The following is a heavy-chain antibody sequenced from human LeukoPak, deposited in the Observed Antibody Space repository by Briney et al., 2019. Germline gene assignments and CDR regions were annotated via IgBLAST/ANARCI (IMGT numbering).Heavy chain of an antibody. Sequence: SVKVSCKASGGTFSSYAISWVRQAPGQGLEWMGGIIPIFGTANYAQKFQGRVTITADESTSTAYMELSSLRSEDTAVYYCAIGYNWNDDGSEGYYYMDVWGKGTTVTVSS. J-gene: IGHJ6*03. CDR1: GGTFSSYA. CDR2: IIPIFGTA. V-gene: IGHV1-69*01. CDR3: AIGYNWNDDGSEGYYYMDV. D-gene: IGHD1-1*01.